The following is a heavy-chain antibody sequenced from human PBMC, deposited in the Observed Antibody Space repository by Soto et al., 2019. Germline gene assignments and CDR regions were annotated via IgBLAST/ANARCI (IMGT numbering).Heavy chain of an antibody. CDR2: MSYSGST. CDR3: ARHRAPSVYDPIPGCFDS. Sequence: QLQLQESGPGLVKPSETLSLTCTVSGGAISSSSCYWGWIRQPPGKGLEWIGSMSYSGSTYHNPALKSRVTLSVDTTQYQFSLKLTSVTAADTAVYSCARHRAPSVYDPIPGCFDSWGQGILVTASS. J-gene: IGHJ4*02. CDR1: GGAISSSSCY. D-gene: IGHD5-12*01. V-gene: IGHV4-39*01.